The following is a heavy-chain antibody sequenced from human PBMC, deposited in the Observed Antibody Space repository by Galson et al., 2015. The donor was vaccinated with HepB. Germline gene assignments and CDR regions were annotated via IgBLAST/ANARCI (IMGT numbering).Heavy chain of an antibody. CDR3: ARVVSTGTHRGYFDY. Sequence: SLRLSCAASGLTFSIFDMHWVRQAPGKGLEWVAVISSDGSKTYYGGSVKGRFTIPRDNSKNTLELQMNSLRAEDTAVYFCARVVSTGTHRGYFDYWGQGTLVTVSS. CDR2: ISSDGSKT. D-gene: IGHD1-1*01. J-gene: IGHJ4*02. CDR1: GLTFSIFD. V-gene: IGHV3-30*03.